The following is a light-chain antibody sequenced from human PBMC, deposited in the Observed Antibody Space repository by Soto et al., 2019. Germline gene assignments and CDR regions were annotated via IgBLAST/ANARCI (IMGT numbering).Light chain of an antibody. CDR2: EVT. V-gene: IGLV2-14*01. CDR1: SSDVGGYNY. CDR3: NAYTTSNTWV. Sequence: QSVLTQPASVSGSPGQSITISCTGTSSDVGGYNYVSWYQQHPGKAPKLMMYEVTNRPSGVSNRLSGSRSGNTASLTISGLQAEDEAYYYCNAYTTSNTWVFGGVTKLTVL. J-gene: IGLJ3*02.